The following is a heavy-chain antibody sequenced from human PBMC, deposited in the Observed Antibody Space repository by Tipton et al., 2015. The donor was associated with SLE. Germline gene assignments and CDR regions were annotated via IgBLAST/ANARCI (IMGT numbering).Heavy chain of an antibody. J-gene: IGHJ4*02. CDR2: IRIRTDNYVT. Sequence: SLRLSCVASDFTFLGSAIHWIRQAPGKGLVWVGHIRIRTDNYVTKYAPSMKGRFIISRDDSRKTAFLQMNILKTDDTAVYYCVRGNYVDRPLGIAAGASPGYWGLGTLITVSS. V-gene: IGHV3-73*01. CDR1: DFTFLGSA. CDR3: VRGNYVDRPLGIAAGASPGY. D-gene: IGHD6-13*01.